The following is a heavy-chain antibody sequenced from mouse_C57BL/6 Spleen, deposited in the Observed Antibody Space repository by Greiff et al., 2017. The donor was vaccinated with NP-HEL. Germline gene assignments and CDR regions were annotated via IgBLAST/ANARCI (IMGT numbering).Heavy chain of an antibody. J-gene: IGHJ1*03. D-gene: IGHD1-1*01. CDR3: ARDSYGSSYWYFDV. CDR2: IYPYNGVS. Sequence: EVKVVESGPELVKPGASVKISCKASGYSFTGYYMHWVKQSHGNILDWIGYIYPYNGVSSYNQKFKGKATLTVDKSSSTAYMELRSLTSEDSAVYYCARDSYGSSYWYFDVWGTGTTVTVSS. CDR1: GYSFTGYY. V-gene: IGHV1-31*01.